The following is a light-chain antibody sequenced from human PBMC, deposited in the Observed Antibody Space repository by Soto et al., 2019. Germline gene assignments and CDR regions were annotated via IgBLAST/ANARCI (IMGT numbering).Light chain of an antibody. CDR1: QSISSW. V-gene: IGKV1-5*01. Sequence: DIQMTQSPSTLSASVGDRVTITCRASQSISSWLAWYQQKPGKAPKLLIYDASSLESGAPSRFSGSGSGTDFTLTISRLEPDDFATYYCQHYNSYSEAFGQGTKVDIK. CDR2: DAS. CDR3: QHYNSYSEA. J-gene: IGKJ1*01.